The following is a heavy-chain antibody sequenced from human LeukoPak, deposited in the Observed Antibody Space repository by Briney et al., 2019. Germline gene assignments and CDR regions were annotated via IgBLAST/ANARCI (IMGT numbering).Heavy chain of an antibody. Sequence: PGGSLRLSCTASGFTFSSYSMNWVRQAPGKGLEWVSYISSSSSTIYYADSVKGRFTISRDNAKNSLYLQMNSLRDEDTAVYYCARHFLSQNNYFDYWGQGTLVTVSS. V-gene: IGHV3-48*02. CDR2: ISSSSSTI. CDR3: ARHFLSQNNYFDY. D-gene: IGHD2/OR15-2a*01. CDR1: GFTFSSYS. J-gene: IGHJ4*02.